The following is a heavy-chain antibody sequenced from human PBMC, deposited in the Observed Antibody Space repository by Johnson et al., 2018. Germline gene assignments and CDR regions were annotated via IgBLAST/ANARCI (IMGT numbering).Heavy chain of an antibody. CDR1: GFTFSSYG. Sequence: QVQLVESGGGVVQPGRSLRLSCAASGFTFSSYGIHWVRQAPGKGLEWVAVISFGGSNKYYADSVKGRFTISRDNSKNTVYLQMNSLRAEDTAVYYCARDHFSMVRGVIRYLYYYYGMDVWGQGTTVTVSS. V-gene: IGHV3-30*03. D-gene: IGHD3-10*01. J-gene: IGHJ6*02. CDR2: ISFGGSNK. CDR3: ARDHFSMVRGVIRYLYYYYGMDV.